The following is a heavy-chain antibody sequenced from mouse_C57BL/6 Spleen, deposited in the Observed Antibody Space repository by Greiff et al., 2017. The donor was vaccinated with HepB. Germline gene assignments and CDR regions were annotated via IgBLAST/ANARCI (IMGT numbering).Heavy chain of an antibody. CDR3: ARGLTWYFDV. V-gene: IGHV3-6*01. CDR1: GYSITSGYY. J-gene: IGHJ1*03. CDR2: ISYDGSN. D-gene: IGHD4-1*01. Sequence: DVKLQESGPGLVKPSQSLSLTCSVTGYSITSGYYWNWIRQFPGNKLEWMGYISYDGSNNYNPSLKNRISITRDTSKNQFFLKLNSVTTEDTATYYCARGLTWYFDVWGTGTTVTVSS.